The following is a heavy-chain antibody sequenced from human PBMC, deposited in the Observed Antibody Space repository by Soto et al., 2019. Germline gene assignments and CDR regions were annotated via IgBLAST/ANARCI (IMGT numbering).Heavy chain of an antibody. J-gene: IGHJ4*02. CDR2: ISGSGGST. D-gene: IGHD6-19*01. V-gene: IGHV3-23*01. Sequence: GGSLRLSCAASGFTFSSYAMSWVRQAPGKGLEWVSAISGSGGSTYYADSVKGRFTISRDNSKNTLYLQMNSLRAEDTAVEYCSKDPRETYSRGWYVDYWGQGTLVTVSS. CDR1: GFTFSSYA. CDR3: SKDPRETYSRGWYVDY.